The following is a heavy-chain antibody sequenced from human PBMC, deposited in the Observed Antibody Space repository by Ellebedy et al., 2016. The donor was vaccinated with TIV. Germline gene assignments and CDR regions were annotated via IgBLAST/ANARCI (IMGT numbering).Heavy chain of an antibody. CDR1: GFSLSSYY. J-gene: IGHJ4*02. Sequence: GGSLRLSCAVSGFSLSSYYMSWVRQAPGKGLEWVSIIYSAGNTYYADSVKGRFTISRDTSKNTVFLQMNSLRVEDTAVYYCARVDLGLAFHYWGRGTLVTVSS. D-gene: IGHD3/OR15-3a*01. V-gene: IGHV3-53*01. CDR2: IYSAGNT. CDR3: ARVDLGLAFHY.